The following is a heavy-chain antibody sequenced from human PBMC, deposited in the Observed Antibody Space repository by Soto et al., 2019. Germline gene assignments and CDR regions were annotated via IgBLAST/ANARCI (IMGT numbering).Heavy chain of an antibody. D-gene: IGHD2-15*01. CDR1: GFTFSSYA. J-gene: IGHJ4*02. CDR2: ISGSGGST. CDR3: AKSTPQYCSGCSCRGGDY. Sequence: EVQLLESGGGLVQPGGSLRLSCAASGFTFSSYAMSWVRQAPGKGLEWVSAISGSGGSTYYADSVKGRFTISRDNSKNTLYLQMNSLRAEDTAVYYCAKSTPQYCSGCSCRGGDYWGQGTLVTVSS. V-gene: IGHV3-23*01.